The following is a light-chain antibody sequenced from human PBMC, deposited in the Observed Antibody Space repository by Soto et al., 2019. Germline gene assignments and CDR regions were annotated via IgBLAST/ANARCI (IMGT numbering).Light chain of an antibody. CDR1: SSNIGSNT. CDR2: SNN. Sequence: QSVLTQPPSASGTPGQRVTISCSGSSSNIGSNTVNWYQQLPGTAPKLLIYSNNQRPSGVPDRFSVSKSGTSASLAISGLQSEDEADYYCPAWDDSLNGVVFGGGTKLTVL. V-gene: IGLV1-44*01. CDR3: PAWDDSLNGVV. J-gene: IGLJ2*01.